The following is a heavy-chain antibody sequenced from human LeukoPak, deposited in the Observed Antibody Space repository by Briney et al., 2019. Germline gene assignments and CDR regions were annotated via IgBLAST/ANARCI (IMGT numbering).Heavy chain of an antibody. CDR2: ITGYNDNT. CDR3: ARGGVTSAFMDV. J-gene: IGHJ6*04. D-gene: IGHD4-11*01. V-gene: IGHV1-18*01. Sequence: ASVNVSCKASGYTFTDYGVTWVRQAPGQGLERMGWITGYNDNTNYAQNLQGRLTITADTATTTSYMELRSLTSDDTAVYYCARGGVTSAFMDVWGKGTTVTVSP. CDR1: GYTFTDYG.